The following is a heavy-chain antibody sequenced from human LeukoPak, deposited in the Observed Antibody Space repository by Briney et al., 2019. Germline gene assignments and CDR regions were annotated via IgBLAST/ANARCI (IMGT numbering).Heavy chain of an antibody. V-gene: IGHV4-38-2*01. CDR3: ARKNYPFDY. CDR1: GSSISSGYY. CDR2: IYHSGST. Sequence: PSETLSLTCAVSGSSISSGYYWGWIRQPPGKGLEWIASIYHSGSTYNTPSLKSRVTISVDTSKNPFSLKLSSVSADDTAVYYCARKNYPFDYWGQRILVTVSS. D-gene: IGHD5-24*01. J-gene: IGHJ4*02.